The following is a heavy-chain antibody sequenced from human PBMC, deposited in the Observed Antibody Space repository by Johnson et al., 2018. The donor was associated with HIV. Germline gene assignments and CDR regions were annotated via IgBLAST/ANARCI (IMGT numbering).Heavy chain of an antibody. V-gene: IGHV3-9*01. D-gene: IGHD6-19*01. CDR3: ARAGGAVRVNGFEI. CDR1: GFTFSSYD. Sequence: VQLVESGGGLVQPGGSLRLSCAASGFTFSSYDMHWVRQATGKGLEWVSGISWNSGSIGYADSVKGRFTISRDNAKNSLYLQMNSLRGEDTALYYCARAGGAVRVNGFEIWGQGTMVIVSS. J-gene: IGHJ3*02. CDR2: ISWNSGSI.